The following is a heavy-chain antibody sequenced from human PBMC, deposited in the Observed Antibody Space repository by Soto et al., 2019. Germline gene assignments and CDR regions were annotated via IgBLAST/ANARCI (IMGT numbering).Heavy chain of an antibody. J-gene: IGHJ4*02. V-gene: IGHV4-31*03. CDR2: IYYSGST. CDR1: GGSISSGGYY. Sequence: QVQLQESGPGLVKPSQTLSLTCTVSGGSISSGGYYWSWIRQHPGKGLEWIGYIYYSGSTYYNPSLKSRVTLSVDTSKNQFSLKLSSVTAADTAVYYCARRGSTMIVVESYYFDYWGQGTLVTVSS. D-gene: IGHD3-22*01. CDR3: ARRGSTMIVVESYYFDY.